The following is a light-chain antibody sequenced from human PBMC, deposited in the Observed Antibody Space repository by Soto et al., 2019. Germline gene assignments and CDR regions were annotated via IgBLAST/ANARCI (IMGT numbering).Light chain of an antibody. V-gene: IGKV3-15*01. CDR3: QQYSNLPPLYS. Sequence: EIVMTQSPATLSVSPGERATLSCRASQSVSSYLAWYQQKPGLPPRLLIYDASTRATGIPDRFSGSGSGTDFTLTTSTLQSEDFALYYCQQYSNLPPLYSFGRGTKLQVK. CDR2: DAS. CDR1: QSVSSY. J-gene: IGKJ2*01.